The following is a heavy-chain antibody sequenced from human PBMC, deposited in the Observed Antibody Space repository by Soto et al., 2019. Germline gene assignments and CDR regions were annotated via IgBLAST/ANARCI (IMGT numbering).Heavy chain of an antibody. CDR1: GVSFSGYY. D-gene: IGHD3-3*01. J-gene: IGHJ6*02. Sequence: SETLSLTCAVYGVSFSGYYWSWIRQPPGKGLEWIGEINHSGSTNYNPSLKSRVTISVDTSKNQFSLKLSSVTAADTAVYYCARRGDFWSGSYGMDVWGQGTTVTV. CDR2: INHSGST. V-gene: IGHV4-34*01. CDR3: ARRGDFWSGSYGMDV.